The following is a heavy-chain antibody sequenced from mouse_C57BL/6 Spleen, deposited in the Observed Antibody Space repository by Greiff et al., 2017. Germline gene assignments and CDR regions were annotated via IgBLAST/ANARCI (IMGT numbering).Heavy chain of an antibody. D-gene: IGHD1-1*01. CDR2: INPGSGGT. V-gene: IGHV1-54*01. CDR1: GYAFTNYL. J-gene: IGHJ2*01. CDR3: ATTVVPYDFDY. Sequence: VQGVESGAELVRPGTSVKVSCKASGYAFTNYLIEWVKQRPGQGLEWIGVINPGSGGTNYNEKFKGKATLTADKSSSTAYMQLSSLTSEDSAVYFCATTVVPYDFDYWGQGTTLTVSS.